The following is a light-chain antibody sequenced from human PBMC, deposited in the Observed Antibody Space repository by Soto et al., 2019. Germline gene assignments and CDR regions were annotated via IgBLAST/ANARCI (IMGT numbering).Light chain of an antibody. CDR1: QSVSRSY. CDR3: QQYGSSPLFT. V-gene: IGKV3-20*01. Sequence: EIVLTQSPGTLSLSPGERATLSCRASQSVSRSYLAWYQQKPGQAPRLLMYGASSRATGIPDRFSGSGSGTDFTLTINRLEPEDFAVYYCQQYGSSPLFTFGPGTKVDIK. CDR2: GAS. J-gene: IGKJ3*01.